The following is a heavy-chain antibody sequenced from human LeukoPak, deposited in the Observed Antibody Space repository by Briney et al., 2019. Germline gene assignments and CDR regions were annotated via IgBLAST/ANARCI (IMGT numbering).Heavy chain of an antibody. Sequence: PGGSLRLSCAASGFTFSRYGMHWVRQAPGKGLEWVAFIRYDGSNKYYADSVKGRFTISRDNSNNTLYLQMNRLRAEDTAVYYCAREIAVKYSGSTNYHFDYWGQGTLVTVSS. CDR3: AREIAVKYSGSTNYHFDY. J-gene: IGHJ4*02. V-gene: IGHV3-30*02. CDR2: IRYDGSNK. CDR1: GFTFSRYG. D-gene: IGHD1-26*01.